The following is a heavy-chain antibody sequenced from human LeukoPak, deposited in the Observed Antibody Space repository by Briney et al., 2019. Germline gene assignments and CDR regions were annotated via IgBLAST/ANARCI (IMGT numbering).Heavy chain of an antibody. CDR2: INHNGNVN. Sequence: GGSPRLSCAASGFTFSSYWMNWARQAPGKGLEWVASINHNGNVNYYVDSVKGRFTISRDNSKNTLYLQMNSLRAEDTAVYYCARDREWELPDYWGQGTLVTVSS. J-gene: IGHJ4*02. V-gene: IGHV3-7*01. D-gene: IGHD1-26*01. CDR1: GFTFSSYW. CDR3: ARDREWELPDY.